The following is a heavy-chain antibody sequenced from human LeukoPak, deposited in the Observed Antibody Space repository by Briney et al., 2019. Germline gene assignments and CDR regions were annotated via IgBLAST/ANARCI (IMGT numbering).Heavy chain of an antibody. CDR1: GFTFTSYG. V-gene: IGHV3-30*02. D-gene: IGHD3-22*01. CDR3: AKDSQYYYYDSSGYFIQIDY. CDR2: IRYDGSNK. J-gene: IGHJ4*02. Sequence: GGSLRLSCAASGFTFTSYGMHWVRQAPGRGLEWVAFIRYDGSNKYYADSVKGRFTISRDNSKNTLYLQMNSLRAEDTAVYYCAKDSQYYYYDSSGYFIQIDYWGQGTLVTVSS.